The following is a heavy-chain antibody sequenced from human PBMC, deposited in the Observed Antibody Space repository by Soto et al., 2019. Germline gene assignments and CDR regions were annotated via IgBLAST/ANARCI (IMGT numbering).Heavy chain of an antibody. CDR1: GGSISSGGYY. V-gene: IGHV4-31*03. J-gene: IGHJ4*02. CDR3: ARSQLLTTVTSPNFDY. CDR2: IYYSVST. Sequence: SETLSLTCTVSGGSISSGGYYWSWIRQQPGKGLEWIGYIYYSVSTYYNPSLKSRVTISVDTSKNQFSLKLSSVTAADTAVYYCARSQLLTTVTSPNFDYWGQGTLVTVSS. D-gene: IGHD4-4*01.